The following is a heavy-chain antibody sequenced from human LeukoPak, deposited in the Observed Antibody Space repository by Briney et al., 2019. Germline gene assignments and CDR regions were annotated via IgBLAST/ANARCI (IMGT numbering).Heavy chain of an antibody. V-gene: IGHV4-30-4*08. CDR3: ARGGSSGYPFDY. Sequence: SQTLSPTCTVSGGSISSGDYYWSWIRQPPGKGLEWIGYIYYSGSTYYNPSLKSRVTISADTSKNQFSLKLSSVTAADTAVYYCARGGSSGYPFDYWGQGTLVTVSS. D-gene: IGHD3-22*01. CDR1: GGSISSGDYY. CDR2: IYYSGST. J-gene: IGHJ4*02.